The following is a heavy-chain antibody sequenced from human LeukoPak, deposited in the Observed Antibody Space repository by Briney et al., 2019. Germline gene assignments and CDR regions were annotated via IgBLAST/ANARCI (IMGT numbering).Heavy chain of an antibody. J-gene: IGHJ4*02. D-gene: IGHD6-13*01. CDR2: ISGSGGST. Sequence: GGSLRLSCAASGFTFSNAWMSWVRQAPGKGLEWVSAISGSGGSTYYADSVKGRFTISRDNSKNTLYLQMNSLRAEDTAVYYCAKAGYSSSWLHGGLNDYWGQETLVTVSS. CDR3: AKAGYSSSWLHGGLNDY. V-gene: IGHV3-23*01. CDR1: GFTFSNAW.